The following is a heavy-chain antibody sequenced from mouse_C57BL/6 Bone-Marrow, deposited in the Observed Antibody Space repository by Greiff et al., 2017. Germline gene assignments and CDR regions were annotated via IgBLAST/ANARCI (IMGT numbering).Heavy chain of an antibody. CDR2: SRNKANDYTT. D-gene: IGHD1-1*01. CDR3: ARDYYGSSYWYFDV. J-gene: IGHJ1*01. V-gene: IGHV7-1*02. CDR1: GFTFSDFY. Sequence: EVKLVESGGGLVQPGGSLRLSCATSGFTFSDFYMEWVRQPPGKRLEWIAASRNKANDYTTEYSASVKGRFIGSRDTSQSILYLQMNALRAEDTAMYYCARDYYGSSYWYFDVWGAGTTVTVSS.